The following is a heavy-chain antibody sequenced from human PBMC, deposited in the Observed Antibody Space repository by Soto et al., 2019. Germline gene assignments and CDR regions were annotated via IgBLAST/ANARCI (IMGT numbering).Heavy chain of an antibody. V-gene: IGHV3-30*18. CDR1: GFTFSNYG. Sequence: GGSLRLSCAASGFTFSNYGMHWVRQAPGKGLEWVAVISNDGSKKYYEDSVKGRFTISRDNSKNTLYVEMNSLRLEDTAVYFCAKRRVSAAGTPGAFDMWGQGTMVTVSS. CDR3: AKRRVSAAGTPGAFDM. J-gene: IGHJ3*02. CDR2: ISNDGSKK. D-gene: IGHD6-13*01.